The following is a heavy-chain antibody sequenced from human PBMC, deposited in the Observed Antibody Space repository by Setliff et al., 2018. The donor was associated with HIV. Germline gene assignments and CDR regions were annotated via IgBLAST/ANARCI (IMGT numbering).Heavy chain of an antibody. CDR2: RSPIFSTT. Sequence: VKVSCKGSGDAFTTYVVSWVRQAPGQGLEWMGGRSPIFSTTNYAQKFQGRVTITTDESTSRAYMELSSLRSEDTAVYYCAITSRGYSLQRGGAFDIWG. CDR3: AITSRGYSLQRGGAFDI. D-gene: IGHD3-22*01. CDR1: GDAFTTYV. V-gene: IGHV1-69*05. J-gene: IGHJ3*02.